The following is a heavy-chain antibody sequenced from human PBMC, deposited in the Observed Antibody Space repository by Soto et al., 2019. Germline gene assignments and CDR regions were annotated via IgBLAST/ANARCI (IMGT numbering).Heavy chain of an antibody. V-gene: IGHV3-9*01. D-gene: IGHD2-2*01. J-gene: IGHJ4*02. CDR2: ISWNSDNI. CDR1: AFTFDHYA. CDR3: GKVNSTNCFSPGDY. Sequence: EVQLVESGGGLVQPGRSLRLSCAASAFTFDHYAMHWVRQAPGKGLEWVSCISWNSDNIFYAGSVKGRFTISRDSAKNSRYVQMNRLRRENTAFYYCGKVNSTNCFSPGDYWGQGTRVTVSA.